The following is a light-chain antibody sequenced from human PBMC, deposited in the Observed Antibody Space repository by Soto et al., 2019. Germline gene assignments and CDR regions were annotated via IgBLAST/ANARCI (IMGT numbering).Light chain of an antibody. CDR1: TGAVTSGNF. V-gene: IGLV7-43*01. Sequence: QTVVTQEPSLTVSPGGTVTLTCASSTGAVTSGNFPGWVQQKPGQAPTSLIHSTGVKHSWTPARFSGSLLGDRAALTLSGVQPEDEADYYCLFYYGGVQVFGGGIQLTVL. CDR2: STG. CDR3: LFYYGGVQV. J-gene: IGLJ7*01.